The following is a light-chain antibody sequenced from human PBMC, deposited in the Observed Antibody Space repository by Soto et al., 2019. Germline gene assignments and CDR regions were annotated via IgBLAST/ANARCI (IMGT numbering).Light chain of an antibody. Sequence: QAVVTQPPSASGTPGQRVTISCSGSSSNIGSNTVNWYQQLPGTAPKLLIYSNNQRPSGVPDRFSGSKSGTSASLAISGLQSEDEADYYCAAWDDSLNGYVFGTGIKLNVL. J-gene: IGLJ1*01. CDR2: SNN. V-gene: IGLV1-44*01. CDR3: AAWDDSLNGYV. CDR1: SSNIGSNT.